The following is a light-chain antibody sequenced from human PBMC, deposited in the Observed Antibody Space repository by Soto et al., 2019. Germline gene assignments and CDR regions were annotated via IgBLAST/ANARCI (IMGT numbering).Light chain of an antibody. CDR1: QRISNSY. Sequence: EIVLTQSPGTLSLSPGERATLSCRASQRISNSYLAWYQQKPGQAPRLLLYDASSSATGIPDRVSGSGSGTDFTITISRLEPEDLAVYYCQQYARPPFAFGQGTKVEIK. J-gene: IGKJ2*01. V-gene: IGKV3-20*01. CDR3: QQYARPPFA. CDR2: DAS.